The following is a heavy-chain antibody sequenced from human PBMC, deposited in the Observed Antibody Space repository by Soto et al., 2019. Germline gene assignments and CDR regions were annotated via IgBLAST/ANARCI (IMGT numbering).Heavy chain of an antibody. D-gene: IGHD2-15*01. CDR3: ARGWVVVAATFFDY. CDR1: GYSISSGYY. J-gene: IGHJ4*02. CDR2: IYESGST. V-gene: IGHV4-38-2*01. Sequence: SETLSLTCAVSGYSISSGYYWGWIRQPPGKGLEWIGSIYESGSTYYNPSLKSRVTMSVDTSKNQFSLKLTSVTAADTAVYYCARGWVVVAATFFDYWGQGTLVTVYS.